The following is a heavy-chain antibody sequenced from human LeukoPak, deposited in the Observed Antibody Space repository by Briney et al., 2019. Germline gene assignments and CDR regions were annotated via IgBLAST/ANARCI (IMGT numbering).Heavy chain of an antibody. J-gene: IGHJ4*02. CDR3: TTYSSGWNLIFDY. CDR1: GFSFSNAW. Sequence: GVSLRLSCAASGFSFSNAWMSWVRQAPGKGLEWVGRIKRKTDGGTTDYAAPVKGRFTISRDDSKNTLYLQMNSLKTEDTGVYYCTTYSSGWNLIFDYWGQGTLVTVSS. D-gene: IGHD6-19*01. V-gene: IGHV3-15*01. CDR2: IKRKTDGGTT.